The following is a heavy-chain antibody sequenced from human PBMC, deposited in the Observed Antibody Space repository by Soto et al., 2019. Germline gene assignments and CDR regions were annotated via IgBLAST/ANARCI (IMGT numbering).Heavy chain of an antibody. CDR1: GYTFTSYA. J-gene: IGHJ4*02. Sequence: ASVKVSCKASGYTFTSYAMHWVRQAPGQRLEWMGWINAGNGNTKYSQKFQGRVTITRDTSASTAYMELSSLRSEDTAVYYCARDRVIAVVGPMVFDYWGQGTLVTVSS. V-gene: IGHV1-3*01. CDR3: ARDRVIAVVGPMVFDY. CDR2: INAGNGNT. D-gene: IGHD6-19*01.